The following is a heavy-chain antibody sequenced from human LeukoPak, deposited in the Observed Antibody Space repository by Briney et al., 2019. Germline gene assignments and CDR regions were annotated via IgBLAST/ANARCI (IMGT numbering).Heavy chain of an antibody. CDR2: IYTSEST. CDR1: GGSISSYY. Sequence: SETLSLTCTVSGGSISSYYWNWIRQPAGKGLEWIGRIYTSESTNYNPSLKSRVTMSVDTSKNQFSLKLSSVTAADTAVYYCARGHSVGATKGNTGAFDIWGQGTMVTVSS. V-gene: IGHV4-4*07. J-gene: IGHJ3*02. CDR3: ARGHSVGATKGNTGAFDI. D-gene: IGHD1-26*01.